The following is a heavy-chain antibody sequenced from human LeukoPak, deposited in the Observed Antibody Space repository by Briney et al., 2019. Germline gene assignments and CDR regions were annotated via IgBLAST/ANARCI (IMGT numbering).Heavy chain of an antibody. CDR1: GFTFSDNY. J-gene: IGHJ4*02. CDR3: AGGTREVDY. V-gene: IGHV3-11*06. Sequence: PGGSLRLSCAASGFTFSDNYMSWIRQAPGKGLEWVSFISTSSTYAKYADPVQGRFTISRDDARKSLYLQMNSLRADDTAVYYCAGGTREVDYWGQGTLVTVSS. CDR2: ISTSSTYA.